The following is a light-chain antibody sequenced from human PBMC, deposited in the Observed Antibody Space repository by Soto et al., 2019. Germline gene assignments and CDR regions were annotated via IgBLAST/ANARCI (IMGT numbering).Light chain of an antibody. Sequence: EIVLTQSPASLSLSPGERSPLSCRASQSVSSHLAWFHQRPGQAPRLLIYGASNRATGIPARFGGSGSGTNFTLTISSLEPEDFAVNYCQQRSNWPPGLTFGGGIKVEIK. V-gene: IGKV3-11*01. J-gene: IGKJ4*01. CDR2: GAS. CDR1: QSVSSH. CDR3: QQRSNWPPGLT.